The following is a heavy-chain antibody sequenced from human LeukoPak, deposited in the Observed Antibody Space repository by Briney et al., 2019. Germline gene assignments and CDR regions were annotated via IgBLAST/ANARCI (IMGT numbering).Heavy chain of an antibody. D-gene: IGHD2-2*01. CDR3: ARRLTQYDCFDP. Sequence: SQTLSLTCAISGDSVSSNSVTWNWIRQSPSRGLEWLGRTYYRSTWYNDYAVSVRGRITVNPDTSKNQLSLHLNSVTPEDTAVYYCARRLTQYDCFDPWGQGILVTVSS. V-gene: IGHV6-1*01. CDR2: TYYRSTWYN. CDR1: GDSVSSNSVT. J-gene: IGHJ5*02.